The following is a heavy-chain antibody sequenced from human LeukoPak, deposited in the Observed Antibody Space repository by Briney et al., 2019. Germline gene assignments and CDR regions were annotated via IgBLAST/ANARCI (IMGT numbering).Heavy chain of an antibody. D-gene: IGHD2/OR15-2a*01. CDR3: ARGTYASDSTFDY. Sequence: SETLSLTCTVSGGSINNNNYYWGWIRQPPGKGLDWIGTIYETKKTYYNPSRKSRLSISVDTSKNEFSLRMSSMTAADTAVYYCARGTYASDSTFDYWGQGTLVTVSS. V-gene: IGHV4-39*07. CDR2: IYETKKT. J-gene: IGHJ4*02. CDR1: GGSINNNNYY.